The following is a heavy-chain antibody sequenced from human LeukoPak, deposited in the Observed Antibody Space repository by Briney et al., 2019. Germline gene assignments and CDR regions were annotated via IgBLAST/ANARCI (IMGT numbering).Heavy chain of an antibody. V-gene: IGHV3-21*01. CDR3: ARDHYGLTSYPNP. CDR2: ISSGTSFI. D-gene: IGHD3-10*01. Sequence: GGSLRLSCAASGLPFSSYSMNWVRQAPGKGLEWVSSISSGTSFIYYADSVKGRFTISRDNAKNSLYLQMNSLRAEDTAVYYCARDHYGLTSYPNPWGQGTLVTVSS. CDR1: GLPFSSYS. J-gene: IGHJ5*02.